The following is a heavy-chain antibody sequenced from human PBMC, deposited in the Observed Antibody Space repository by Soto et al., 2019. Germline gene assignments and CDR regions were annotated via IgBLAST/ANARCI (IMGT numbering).Heavy chain of an antibody. Sequence: GGSLRLSCAASGFTFSSYWMSWVRQAPGKGLEWVANIKQDGSEKYYVDSVKGRFTISRDNAKNSLYLQMNSLRAEDTAVYYCARSDGDGLEWSDGWFDPWGQGTLVTVSS. CDR3: ARSDGDGLEWSDGWFDP. CDR1: GFTFSSYW. V-gene: IGHV3-7*01. CDR2: IKQDGSEK. J-gene: IGHJ5*02. D-gene: IGHD3-3*01.